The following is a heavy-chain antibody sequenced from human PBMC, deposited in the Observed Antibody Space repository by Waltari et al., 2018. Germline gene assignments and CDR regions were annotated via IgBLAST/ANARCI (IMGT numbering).Heavy chain of an antibody. CDR2: INPNRGGT. CDR1: GYTFTGYY. J-gene: IGHJ4*02. Sequence: QVQLVQSGAEVKKPGASVKVSCKASGYTFTGYYMHWVRQAPGQGLEWMGWINPNRGGTNYAQKFQGRVTMTRDTSISTAYMELSRLRSDDTAVYYCARKNRYDFWSGYHFDYWGQGTLVTVSS. D-gene: IGHD3-3*01. V-gene: IGHV1-2*02. CDR3: ARKNRYDFWSGYHFDY.